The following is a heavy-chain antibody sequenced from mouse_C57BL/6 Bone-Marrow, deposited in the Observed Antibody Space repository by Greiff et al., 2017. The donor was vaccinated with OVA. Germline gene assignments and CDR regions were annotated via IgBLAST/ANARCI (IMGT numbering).Heavy chain of an antibody. D-gene: IGHD1-1*01. Sequence: VQLQQPGAELVKPGASVKLSCKASGYTFTSYWMHWVKQRPGQGLEWIGMIHPNSGSTNYNEKFKSKATLTVDKSSSTAYMQLSSLTSEDSAVYYCARGVLLRYYFDYWGQGTTLTVSS. CDR3: ARGVLLRYYFDY. CDR2: IHPNSGST. J-gene: IGHJ2*01. V-gene: IGHV1-64*01. CDR1: GYTFTSYW.